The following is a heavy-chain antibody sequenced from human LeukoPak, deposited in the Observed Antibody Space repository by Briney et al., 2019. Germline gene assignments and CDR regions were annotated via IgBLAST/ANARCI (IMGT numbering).Heavy chain of an antibody. CDR3: ARSARVVVTGH. Sequence: GGSLRLSCAASGFTFSSYAMSWVRQAPGKGLEWVSAISGSGGSTYYADSVKGRFTISRDNAKNTLYLQMNSLRAEDTAVYYCARSARVVVTGHWGQGTLVTVSS. D-gene: IGHD2-21*02. J-gene: IGHJ4*02. V-gene: IGHV3-23*01. CDR1: GFTFSSYA. CDR2: ISGSGGST.